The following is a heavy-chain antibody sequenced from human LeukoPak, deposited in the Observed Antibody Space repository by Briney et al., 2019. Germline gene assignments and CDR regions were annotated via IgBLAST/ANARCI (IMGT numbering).Heavy chain of an antibody. D-gene: IGHD6-6*01. Sequence: ASVKVSCKASGYTFTSYGISWVRQAPGQGLEWMGWISAYNGNTNYAQKLQGRVTMTTDTSTSTAYMELRSLRSDDTAVYYCARARSIAAREWYFDLWGRGALVTVSS. J-gene: IGHJ2*01. CDR3: ARARSIAAREWYFDL. CDR2: ISAYNGNT. CDR1: GYTFTSYG. V-gene: IGHV1-18*01.